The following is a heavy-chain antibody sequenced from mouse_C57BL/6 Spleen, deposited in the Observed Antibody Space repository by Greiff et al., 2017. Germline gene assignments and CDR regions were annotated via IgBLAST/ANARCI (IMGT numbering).Heavy chain of an antibody. Sequence: QVQLQQSGPELVKPGASVKISCKASGYAFSSSWMNWVKQRPGKGLEWIGRIYPGDGDTNYNGKFKGKATLTADKSSSTAYMQLSSLTSEDSAVYFCAREGYYYAMDYWGQGTSVTGSS. J-gene: IGHJ4*01. CDR2: IYPGDGDT. CDR3: AREGYYYAMDY. V-gene: IGHV1-82*01. CDR1: GYAFSSSW.